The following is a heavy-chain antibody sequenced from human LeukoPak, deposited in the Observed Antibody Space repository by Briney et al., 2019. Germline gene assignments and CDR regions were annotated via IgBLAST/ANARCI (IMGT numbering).Heavy chain of an antibody. D-gene: IGHD2-2*01. CDR2: ISAYNGNT. V-gene: IGHV1-18*04. CDR3: ERGAVVVPAATPVDY. J-gene: IGHJ4*02. Sequence: GASVKVSCKASGYTFTTYGISWVRQAPGQGLEWMGWISAYNGNTNYAQKLQGRVTMTTDTSTSTAYMELRSLRSGDTAVYYCERGAVVVPAATPVDYWGQGTLVSVSS. CDR1: GYTFTTYG.